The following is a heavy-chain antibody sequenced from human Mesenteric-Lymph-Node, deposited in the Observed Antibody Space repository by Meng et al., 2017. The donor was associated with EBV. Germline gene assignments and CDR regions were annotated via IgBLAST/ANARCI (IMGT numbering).Heavy chain of an antibody. J-gene: IGHJ4*02. V-gene: IGHV4-34*12. CDR2: IIHGGSP. CDR3: SRRPTGIDY. Sequence: HVPLSPWCHGLRKPSCTLSLPCAFYGRSFSGYAWNWIRQPPGKGLEWIGEIIHGGSPSYNPSLKSRVTISIDTPKNQLSLMLSSVTAADTXVYYCSRRPTGIDYWGQGTLVTVSS. D-gene: IGHD2-8*02. CDR1: GRSFSGYA.